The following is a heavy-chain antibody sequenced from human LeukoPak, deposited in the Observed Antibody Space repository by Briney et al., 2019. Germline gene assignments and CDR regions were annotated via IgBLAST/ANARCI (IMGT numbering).Heavy chain of an antibody. CDR2: ISGGSSGST. CDR1: GFTFSDYA. V-gene: IGHV3-23*01. J-gene: IGHJ4*02. D-gene: IGHD3-10*01. CDR3: ARGGVDYYGSGTYYLMYYFDY. Sequence: GGSLRLSCAASGFTFSDYAMSWVRQAPGKGLEWLSVISGGSSGSTYYADSVKGRFTISRDDPHNTLYLQMNSLRAEDTAVYFCARGGVDYYGSGTYYLMYYFDYWGQGALVTVSS.